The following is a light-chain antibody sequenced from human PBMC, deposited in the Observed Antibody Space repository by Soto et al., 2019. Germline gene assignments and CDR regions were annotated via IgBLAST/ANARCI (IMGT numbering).Light chain of an antibody. J-gene: IGLJ1*01. CDR3: SSYTSGSILDV. CDR1: SSDVGGYHF. Sequence: QLVLTQPASVSGSPGQSITISCTGTSSDVGGYHFVSWYQQHPGKAPQLIIYDVSNRPSEVSIRFSGSKSGNTASLTISGLQAEDEADYYCSSYTSGSILDVFGTGTKLTVL. V-gene: IGLV2-14*03. CDR2: DVS.